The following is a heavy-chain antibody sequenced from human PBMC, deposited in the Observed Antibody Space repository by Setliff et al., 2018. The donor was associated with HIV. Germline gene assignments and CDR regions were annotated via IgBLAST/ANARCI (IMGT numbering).Heavy chain of an antibody. CDR2: VSTSGST. CDR3: ARGQYCGGGSGYSPSYNWFDP. Sequence: SETLSLTCTVSGGSISTYYWSWIRQPAGKGLEWIGRVSTSGSTKYNPSLKSRVTMSLDTSKNEFSLKLSSVTAADTAVYYCARGQYCGGGSGYSPSYNWFDPWGQGTLVTVSS. D-gene: IGHD2-15*01. J-gene: IGHJ5*02. V-gene: IGHV4-4*07. CDR1: GGSISTYY.